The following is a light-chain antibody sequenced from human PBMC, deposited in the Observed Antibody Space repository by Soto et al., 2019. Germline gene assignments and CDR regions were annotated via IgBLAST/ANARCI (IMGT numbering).Light chain of an antibody. J-gene: IGKJ1*01. Sequence: RVTQSASVLSASVGDRVTITCRASQSISSWLAWYQQKPGKAPNLLIHKASHLESGVPSRFSGSGSGTEFTLTISSLQPGDYATYYCQHSNSYPWPFGQGTKVDIK. CDR1: QSISSW. CDR3: QHSNSYPWP. V-gene: IGKV1-5*03. CDR2: KAS.